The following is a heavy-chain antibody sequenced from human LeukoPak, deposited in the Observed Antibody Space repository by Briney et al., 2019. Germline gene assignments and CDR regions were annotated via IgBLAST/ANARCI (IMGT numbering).Heavy chain of an antibody. D-gene: IGHD2-8*01. V-gene: IGHV4-39*01. CDR2: VYYSGST. CDR3: ARASFNVVFGNWFDP. J-gene: IGHJ5*02. CDR1: SGSIGSSSNY. Sequence: SETLSLTCTVSSGSIGSSSNYWGWIRQAPGKGRVWIGNVYYSGSTFYNPSLKSRVTISVDTSNNQFSLKLRSVTAADTAIYYCARASFNVVFGNWFDPWGQGTLVTVSS.